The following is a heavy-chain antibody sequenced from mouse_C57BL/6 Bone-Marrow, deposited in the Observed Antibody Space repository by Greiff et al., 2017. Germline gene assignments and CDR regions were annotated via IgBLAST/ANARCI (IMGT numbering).Heavy chain of an antibody. CDR2: IDPSDSYT. CDR1: GYTFTSYW. CDR3: ASNYPAWFAY. Sequence: QVQLQQSGAELVKPGASVKLSCKASGYTFTSYWMQWVKQRPGQGLEWIGEIDPSDSYTNYNQKFKGKATLTVDTSSSTAYMQLSSLTSEDSAVYYCASNYPAWFAYWGQGTLVTVSA. J-gene: IGHJ3*01. D-gene: IGHD1-3*01. V-gene: IGHV1-50*01.